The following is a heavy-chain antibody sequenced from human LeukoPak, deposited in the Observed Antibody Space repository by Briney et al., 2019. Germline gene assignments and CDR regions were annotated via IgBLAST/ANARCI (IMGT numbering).Heavy chain of an antibody. CDR2: ISSSSTYI. CDR1: GSTFSDFS. Sequence: PGGSLRLSCAASGSTFSDFSMNWVRQAPGRGLEWVSSISSSSTYIYYADSVKGRFTISRGNAKNSLYLQMNSLRAEDTAVYYCARASGYGSGDYWGQGTLVTVSS. D-gene: IGHD3-10*01. V-gene: IGHV3-21*01. CDR3: ARASGYGSGDY. J-gene: IGHJ4*02.